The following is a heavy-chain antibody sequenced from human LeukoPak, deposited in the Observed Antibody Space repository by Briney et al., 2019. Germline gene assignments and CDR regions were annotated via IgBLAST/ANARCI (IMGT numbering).Heavy chain of an antibody. D-gene: IGHD3-9*01. CDR1: GFTFSHYA. J-gene: IGHJ4*02. Sequence: GGSLRLSCAASGFTFSHYAMSWVRQAPGKGLEWVSGISGGGHSTKYADSVKGRFTISRDNSNNTLDLQMNSLRAEDTAVYYCAKDRYYDILIGSRYFDYWGQGTLVTVSS. CDR2: ISGGGHST. CDR3: AKDRYYDILIGSRYFDY. V-gene: IGHV3-23*01.